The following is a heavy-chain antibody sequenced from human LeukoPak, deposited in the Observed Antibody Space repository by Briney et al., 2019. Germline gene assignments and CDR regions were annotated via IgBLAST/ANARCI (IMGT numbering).Heavy chain of an antibody. J-gene: IGHJ3*02. CDR1: GFNFSSYG. CDR2: IRYDGSNK. CDR3: ARDSFADFIWFGELLSAFDI. Sequence: GGSLRLSCAASGFNFSSYGMHWVRQAPGKGLERVAFIRYDGSNKYYADSVKGRFTISRDNSKNTLYLQMNSLRAEDTAVYYCARDSFADFIWFGELLSAFDIWGQGTMVTVSS. D-gene: IGHD3-10*01. V-gene: IGHV3-30*02.